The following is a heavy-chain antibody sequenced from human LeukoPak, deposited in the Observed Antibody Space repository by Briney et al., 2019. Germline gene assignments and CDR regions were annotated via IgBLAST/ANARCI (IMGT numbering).Heavy chain of an antibody. CDR1: GFTFSTYS. CDR3: ARHKTCSSTSCYGDYYYGMGV. Sequence: PGGSLRLSCAASGFTFSTYSMNWVRQAPGKGLEWVSSISGSSFSIYYADSVKGRFTISRDNTENSLYLQMNSLRAEDTAVYYCARHKTCSSTSCYGDYYYGMGVWGQGTTVTVSS. CDR2: ISGSSFSI. J-gene: IGHJ6*02. D-gene: IGHD2-2*01. V-gene: IGHV3-21*01.